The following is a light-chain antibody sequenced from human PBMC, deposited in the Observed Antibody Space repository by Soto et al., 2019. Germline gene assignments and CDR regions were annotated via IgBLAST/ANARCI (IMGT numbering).Light chain of an antibody. Sequence: DIQMTQSPSSLSASVGDRVTITCRASQTFSTYLNWYQQKPGKAPKLLIYAASRLQSGVPSRFSGSGSGTDFSLTISSLQPEEFAAYYCQQSYSIPRTCGQGTKLEIK. J-gene: IGKJ2*01. V-gene: IGKV1-39*01. CDR2: AAS. CDR3: QQSYSIPRT. CDR1: QTFSTY.